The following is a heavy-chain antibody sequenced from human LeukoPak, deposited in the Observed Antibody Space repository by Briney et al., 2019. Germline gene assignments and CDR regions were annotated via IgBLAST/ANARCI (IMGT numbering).Heavy chain of an antibody. J-gene: IGHJ5*02. V-gene: IGHV4-31*03. D-gene: IGHD6-6*01. Sequence: PSETLSLTCTVSGGSISSGGYYWSWIRQHPGKGLEWIGYIYYSGSTYYNPSLKSRVTISVDTSKNQFSLKLSSVTAADTAVYYCARETEYSSSSGWSWFDPWGQGTLVTVSS. CDR3: ARETEYSSSSGWSWFDP. CDR2: IYYSGST. CDR1: GGSISSGGYY.